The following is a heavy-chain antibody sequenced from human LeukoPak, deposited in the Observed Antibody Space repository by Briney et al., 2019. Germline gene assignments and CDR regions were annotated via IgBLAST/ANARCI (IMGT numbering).Heavy chain of an antibody. V-gene: IGHV4-38-2*02. J-gene: IGHJ4*02. CDR2: ISYSGST. CDR3: AKAPPYISAAYNFDY. CDR1: GYSISSGYY. Sequence: SETLSLTCTVSGYSISSGYYWGWIRQPPGKGLEWIGYISYSGSTNYNPSLKSRVTISLDTSKNQFSLKLTSVTAADTAVYYCAKAPPYISAAYNFDYWGQGTLVTVSS. D-gene: IGHD6-13*01.